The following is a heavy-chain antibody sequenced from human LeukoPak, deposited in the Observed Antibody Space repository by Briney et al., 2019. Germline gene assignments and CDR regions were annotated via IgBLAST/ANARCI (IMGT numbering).Heavy chain of an antibody. V-gene: IGHV4-4*02. J-gene: IGHJ6*02. CDR3: ARGLELVPAAILLYYYYGMDV. Sequence: SGTLSLTCAVSGVSISSSNWWSWVRQPPGKGLEWIGEIYHSGSTNYNPSLKSRVTISVDKSKNQFSLKLSSVTAADTAVYYCARGLELVPAAILLYYYYGMDVWDQGTTVTVSS. CDR2: IYHSGST. D-gene: IGHD2-2*02. CDR1: GVSISSSNW.